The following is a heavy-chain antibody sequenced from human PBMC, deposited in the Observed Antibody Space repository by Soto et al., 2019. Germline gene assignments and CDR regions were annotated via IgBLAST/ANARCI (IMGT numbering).Heavy chain of an antibody. Sequence: SGPTLVNPTQTLTLTCTFSGFSLSTSGMRVSWIRQPPGKALEWLARIDWDDDKFYSTSLKTRLTISKDTSKNQVVLTMTNMDPVDTATYYCERSHPNHDAFDIWGQGTMVTVSS. CDR2: IDWDDDK. CDR3: ERSHPNHDAFDI. V-gene: IGHV2-70*04. CDR1: GFSLSTSGMR. J-gene: IGHJ3*02.